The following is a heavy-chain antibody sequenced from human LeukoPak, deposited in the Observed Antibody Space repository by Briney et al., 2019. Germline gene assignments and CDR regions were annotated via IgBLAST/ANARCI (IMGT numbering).Heavy chain of an antibody. CDR1: GFILSSSA. Sequence: GGSLRLSCAASGFILSSSAMEWVRQAPGKGLEWVSSISRDSSYIYYADSVKGRFTIARDNAKNSLYLQMNSLTAEDTAVYYCARLHCSTTSCYGKYYFDYWGQGTLVTVSS. V-gene: IGHV3-21*01. J-gene: IGHJ4*02. CDR2: ISRDSSYI. D-gene: IGHD2-2*01. CDR3: ARLHCSTTSCYGKYYFDY.